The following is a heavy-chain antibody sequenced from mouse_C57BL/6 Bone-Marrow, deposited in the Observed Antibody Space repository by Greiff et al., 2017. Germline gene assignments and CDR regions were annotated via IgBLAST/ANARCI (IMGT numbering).Heavy chain of an antibody. CDR1: GYTFTSYW. V-gene: IGHV1-53*01. J-gene: IGHJ2*01. CDR2: INPSNGGT. D-gene: IGHD1-1*01. Sequence: QVQLQQPGTELVKPGASVKLSCKASGYTFTSYWMHWVKQRPGQGLEWIGNINPSNGGTNYNEKFKSKATLTVDKSSSTAYMQLSRLTSEDSAVYYGEREGFTTVVATDFDYWGQGTTLTVSS. CDR3: EREGFTTVVATDFDY.